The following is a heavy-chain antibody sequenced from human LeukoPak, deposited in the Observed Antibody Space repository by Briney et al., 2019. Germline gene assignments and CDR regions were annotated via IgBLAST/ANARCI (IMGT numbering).Heavy chain of an antibody. CDR2: IESTGGT. CDR3: ARDRWGFPDS. D-gene: IGHD2-21*01. CDR1: GFSLSSFA. Sequence: GGSLRLSCVVSGFSLSSFAMNRVRQAPGKGLECISHIESTGGTYYVDSVKGRFTISRDSAENSLYLQMNSLRAEDTAVYYCARDRWGFPDSWGQGTLVTVSS. J-gene: IGHJ4*02. V-gene: IGHV3-48*03.